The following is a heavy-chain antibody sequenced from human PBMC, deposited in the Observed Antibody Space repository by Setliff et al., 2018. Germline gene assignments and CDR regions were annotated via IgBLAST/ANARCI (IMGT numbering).Heavy chain of an antibody. D-gene: IGHD4-17*01. Sequence: SETLSLTCTVSGGSIRSYYWNWIRQPPGKGLEWIGYIYYSGSANYNPSLKSRVTISVDTSKNHFSLKLSSVTAADTAVYYCAGSTVTQVDYWGQGTLVTVSS. J-gene: IGHJ4*02. CDR3: AGSTVTQVDY. CDR1: GGSIRSYY. CDR2: IYYSGSA. V-gene: IGHV4-59*08.